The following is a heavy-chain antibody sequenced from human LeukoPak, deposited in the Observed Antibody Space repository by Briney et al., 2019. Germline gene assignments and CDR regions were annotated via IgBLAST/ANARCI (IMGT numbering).Heavy chain of an antibody. CDR3: ARDRRSSGGPYDCYGMDV. D-gene: IGHD6-19*01. J-gene: IGHJ6*02. Sequence: SETLSLTCAVYGGSYSGYYWSWLRQPPGKGLEWIGEINHSGSTNYNPSLKSRVTISVDTSKNQFSLKLSSVTAADTAVYYCARDRRSSGGPYDCYGMDVWGQGTTVTVSS. CDR1: GGSYSGYY. CDR2: INHSGST. V-gene: IGHV4-34*01.